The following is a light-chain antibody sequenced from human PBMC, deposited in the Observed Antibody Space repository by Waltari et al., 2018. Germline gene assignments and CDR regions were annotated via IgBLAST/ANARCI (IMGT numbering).Light chain of an antibody. Sequence: QSALTQPPSASGSPGQSVTISCTGTSDDVGGYNYVSWYQQHPGKAPKFLIYQVSNRPSGVPDRFSGSKSGNTASLTVSGLQAEDEADYYCSSFAGSNAGLFGGGTKLTVL. CDR1: SDDVGGYNY. CDR2: QVS. J-gene: IGLJ2*01. V-gene: IGLV2-8*01. CDR3: SSFAGSNAGL.